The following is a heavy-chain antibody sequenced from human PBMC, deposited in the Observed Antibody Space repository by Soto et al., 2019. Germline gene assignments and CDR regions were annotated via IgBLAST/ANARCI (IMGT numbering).Heavy chain of an antibody. Sequence: PGESLKSSGKGSGDSFTNYWIGWVRQMPGKGLEWMGIIYPGDSDTRYSPSFQGQVTISADKSISTAYLQWSSLKASDTAMYYCARRAGTSAHGMDVWGQGTTVTVSS. J-gene: IGHJ6*02. CDR3: ARRAGTSAHGMDV. V-gene: IGHV5-51*01. CDR2: IYPGDSDT. D-gene: IGHD1-7*01. CDR1: GDSFTNYW.